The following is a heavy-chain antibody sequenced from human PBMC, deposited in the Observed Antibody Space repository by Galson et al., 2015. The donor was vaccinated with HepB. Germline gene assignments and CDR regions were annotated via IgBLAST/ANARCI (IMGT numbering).Heavy chain of an antibody. V-gene: IGHV3-30*18. J-gene: IGHJ3*02. CDR3: AKDRTIYTPTDAFDI. Sequence: SLRLSCAASGFTVSSYYMHWVRQAPGKGLEWVAVISYDGSNKYYADSVKGRFTISRDNSKNTLYLQMNSLRAEDTAVYYCAKDRTIYTPTDAFDIWGQGTMVTVSS. CDR2: ISYDGSNK. CDR1: GFTVSSYY. D-gene: IGHD3-16*01.